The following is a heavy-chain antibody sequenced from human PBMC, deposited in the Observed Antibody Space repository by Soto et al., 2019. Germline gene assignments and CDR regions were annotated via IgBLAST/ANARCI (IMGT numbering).Heavy chain of an antibody. J-gene: IGHJ4*02. CDR3: ARGQIYDFWSGTFDY. D-gene: IGHD3-3*01. V-gene: IGHV3-30-3*01. CDR1: GFTFSSYA. Sequence: HPGGSLRLSCAASGFTFSSYAMHWVRQAPGKGLEWVAVISYDGSNKYYADSVKGRFTISRDNSKNTLYLQMNSLRAEDTAVYYCARGQIYDFWSGTFDYWGQGTLVTVSS. CDR2: ISYDGSNK.